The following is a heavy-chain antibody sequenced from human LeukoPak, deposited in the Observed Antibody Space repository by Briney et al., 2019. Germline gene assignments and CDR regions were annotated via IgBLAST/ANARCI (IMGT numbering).Heavy chain of an antibody. CDR1: GYTFTSYS. CDR3: ARVDSLGAVGY. V-gene: IGHV1-46*01. D-gene: IGHD7-27*01. Sequence: GASVKVSCKASGYTFTSYSINWVRQAPGQGLEWMGIINPSGGSTSYAQKFQGRVTMTRDTSTSTVYMELSSLRSEDTAVYYCARVDSLGAVGYWGQGTLVTVSS. J-gene: IGHJ4*02. CDR2: INPSGGST.